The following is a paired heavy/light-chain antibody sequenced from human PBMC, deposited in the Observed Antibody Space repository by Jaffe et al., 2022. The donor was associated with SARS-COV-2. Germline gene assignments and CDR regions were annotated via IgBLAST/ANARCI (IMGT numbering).Heavy chain of an antibody. Sequence: QLQLQESGPGLVKPSETLSLTCTVSGGSISSSSYYWGWIRQPPGKGLEWIGSIYYSGSTYYNPSLKSRVTISVDTSKNQFSLKLSSVTAADTAVYYCASYHNYDILTGHKGVIDYWGQGTLVTVSS. D-gene: IGHD3-9*01. CDR2: IYYSGST. CDR1: GGSISSSSYY. CDR3: ASYHNYDILTGHKGVIDY. J-gene: IGHJ4*02. V-gene: IGHV4-39*01.
Light chain of an antibody. CDR1: QSISSW. J-gene: IGKJ1*01. V-gene: IGKV1-5*03. CDR3: QQYNSYSLWT. Sequence: DIQMTQSPSTLSASVGDRVTITCRASQSISSWLAWYQQKPGKAPKLLIYKASSLESGVPSRFSGSGSGTEFTLTISSLQPDDFATYYCQQYNSYSLWTFGQGTKVEIK. CDR2: KAS.